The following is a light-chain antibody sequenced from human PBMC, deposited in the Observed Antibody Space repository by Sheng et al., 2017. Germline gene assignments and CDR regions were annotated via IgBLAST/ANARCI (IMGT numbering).Light chain of an antibody. V-gene: IGKV1-33*01. J-gene: IGKJ2*01. Sequence: DIQLTQSPTSLSASVGDRVSITCQASRDINNYLNWYQQKPGKAPKLLIFDTSNLERGVPSRFSGSGSGTEFTLTISSLQPEDFATYYCQQLNSYPYTFGQGTKLEIK. CDR1: RDINNY. CDR2: DTS. CDR3: QQLNSYPYT.